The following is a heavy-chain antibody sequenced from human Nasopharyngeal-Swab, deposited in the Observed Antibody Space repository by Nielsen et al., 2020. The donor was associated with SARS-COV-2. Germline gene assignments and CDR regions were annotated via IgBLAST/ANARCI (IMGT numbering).Heavy chain of an antibody. Sequence: GESLKISCAASGFTFSSYAMSWVSQAPGKGLEWVTAISGSGGSTYYADSVKGRFTISRDNSKNTLYLQMNSLRAEDTAVYYCAKDRALYYYDSSGYYYSSYWGQGTLVTVSS. D-gene: IGHD3-22*01. CDR3: AKDRALYYYDSSGYYYSSY. J-gene: IGHJ4*02. CDR2: ISGSGGST. V-gene: IGHV3-23*01. CDR1: GFTFSSYA.